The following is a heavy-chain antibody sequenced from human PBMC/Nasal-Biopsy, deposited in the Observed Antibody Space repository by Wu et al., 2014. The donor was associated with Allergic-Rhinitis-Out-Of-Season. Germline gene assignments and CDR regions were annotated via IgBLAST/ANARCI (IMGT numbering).Heavy chain of an antibody. Sequence: NPSLKSRVAISVDTTRNQFSLKLSSVTAADTAVYYCAGSAGIAVSNRPFDYWGQGALVTVSS. D-gene: IGHD6-19*01. J-gene: IGHJ4*02. V-gene: IGHV4-30-2*02. CDR3: AGSAGIAVSNRPFDY.